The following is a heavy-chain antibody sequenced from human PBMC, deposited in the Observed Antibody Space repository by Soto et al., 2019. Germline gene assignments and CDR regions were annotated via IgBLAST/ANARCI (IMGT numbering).Heavy chain of an antibody. CDR1: GFTFTSHY. J-gene: IGHJ4*02. CDR2: INPSGDST. D-gene: IGHD2-21*01. Sequence: QVQLVQSGAEVKKPGASVNISCKASGFTFTSHYMHWVRQAPGQGLEWMGYINPSGDSTSYAQKFRRRVAMTRDTSTSTAFMELSSLRYEDTAVYYCARRAGSSFCGGDCLDYWGQGSLVTVSS. V-gene: IGHV1-46*01. CDR3: ARRAGSSFCGGDCLDY.